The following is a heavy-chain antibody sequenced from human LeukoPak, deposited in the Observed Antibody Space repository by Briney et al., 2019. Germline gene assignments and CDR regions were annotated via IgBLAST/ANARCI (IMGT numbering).Heavy chain of an antibody. V-gene: IGHV3-48*01. CDR2: ISSSSSPI. CDR3: ARVPRAYCGGDCSYYFDY. CDR1: GFTFSSYS. J-gene: IGHJ4*02. Sequence: GGSLRLSCAASGFTFSSYSMNWVRQAPGTGLDWVAYISSSSSPIYYADSVKGRFTISRDNAKNSVYLQMNSLRAEDTAVYYCARVPRAYCGGDCSYYFDYWGQGTLVTVSS. D-gene: IGHD2-21*02.